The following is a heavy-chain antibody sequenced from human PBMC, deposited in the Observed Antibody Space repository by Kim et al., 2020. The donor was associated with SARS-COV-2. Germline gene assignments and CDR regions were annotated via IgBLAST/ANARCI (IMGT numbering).Heavy chain of an antibody. CDR3: ARDARSSFDY. J-gene: IGHJ4*02. CDR2: YN. V-gene: IGHV6-1*01. Sequence: YNDYAVSVKGRITINPDSSKNQFSLQLNSVTPEDTAVYYCARDARSSFDYWGQGTLVTVSS.